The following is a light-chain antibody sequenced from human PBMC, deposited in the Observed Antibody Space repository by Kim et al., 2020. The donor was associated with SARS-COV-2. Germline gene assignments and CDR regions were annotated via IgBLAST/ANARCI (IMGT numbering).Light chain of an antibody. V-gene: IGLV3-19*01. J-gene: IGLJ1*01. CDR1: SLRKFH. CDR3: NTRDNSGNDYL. CDR2: RTT. Sequence: SSELTQDPAVSVALGQSVRITCQGDSLRKFHTSWFQQKAGQAPRLVIYRTTIRPSGIPDRFSGSNSGVTSSLTITATQAEDEATYYCNTRDNSGNDYLSGGGTKVTVL.